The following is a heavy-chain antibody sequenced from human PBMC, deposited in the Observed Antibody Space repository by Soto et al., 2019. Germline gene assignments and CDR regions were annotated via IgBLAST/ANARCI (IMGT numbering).Heavy chain of an antibody. CDR2: IYYSGCT. CDR3: ASRQETSGWLDF. J-gene: IGHJ4*02. V-gene: IGHV4-59*01. D-gene: IGHD6-19*01. Sequence: SETLSLTCTVSGGSINNYYWSWIRQPPGKGLEWIGYIYYSGCTNYNPSLKSRVTMSVDTSKNQFSLKLSSVTAADTAVYYCASRQETSGWLDFWGQGTLVTVSS. CDR1: GGSINNYY.